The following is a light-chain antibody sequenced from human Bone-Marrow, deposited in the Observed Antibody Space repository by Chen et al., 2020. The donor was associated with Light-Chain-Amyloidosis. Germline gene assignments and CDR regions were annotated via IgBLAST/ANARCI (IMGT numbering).Light chain of an antibody. CDR1: SSDGGSYNL. J-gene: IGLJ2*01. Sequence: QSALTQPASVSGSPGQSITISCTGTSSDGGSYNLVSLYQQHPGKAPKLIIYEGSKRPPGVSNPFSCSQSWNNASLTISWLQAEDEADYYCCSYAGSSTVVFGGGTKLTVL. CDR3: CSYAGSSTVV. V-gene: IGLV2-23*01. CDR2: EGS.